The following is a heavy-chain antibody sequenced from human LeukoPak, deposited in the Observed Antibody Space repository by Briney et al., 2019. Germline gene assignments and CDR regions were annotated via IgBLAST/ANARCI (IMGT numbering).Heavy chain of an antibody. CDR1: GGSISSSSYY. V-gene: IGHV4-39*07. D-gene: IGHD3-10*01. CDR3: AREDHRPRITMVRSNWFDP. Sequence: SETLSLTCTVSGGSISSSSYYWGWIRHPPGKGLEWIGSIYYGGSTYYNPSLKSRVTISVDTSKNQFSLKLSSVTAADTAVYYCAREDHRPRITMVRSNWFDPWGQGTLVTVSS. CDR2: IYYGGST. J-gene: IGHJ5*02.